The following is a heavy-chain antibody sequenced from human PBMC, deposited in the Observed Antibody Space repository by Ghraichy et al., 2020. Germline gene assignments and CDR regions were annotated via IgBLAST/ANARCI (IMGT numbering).Heavy chain of an antibody. Sequence: GGSLRLSCATSGFTFDKAWMTWVRQAPGKGLEWIGHIKSKFDGGTTDYAAPVQGRFTIARDYSEGTVSLLMTSLKPEDTAIYYCARETFCRGGSCYSYSWFDTWGQGTLVTVSS. CDR3: ARETFCRGGSCYSYSWFDT. J-gene: IGHJ5*02. V-gene: IGHV3-15*05. D-gene: IGHD2-15*01. CDR2: IKSKFDGGTT. CDR1: GFTFDKAW.